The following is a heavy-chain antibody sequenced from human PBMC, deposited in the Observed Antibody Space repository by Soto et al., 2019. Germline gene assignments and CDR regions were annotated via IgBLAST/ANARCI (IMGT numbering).Heavy chain of an antibody. J-gene: IGHJ5*02. D-gene: IGHD1-7*01. CDR3: AKVPTGTPFQYNWFDP. V-gene: IGHV1-18*04. CDR1: GYTFTSYG. CDR2: ISAYNGNT. Sequence: QVQLVQSGAEVKKPGASVKVSCKASGYTFTSYGISWVRQAPGQGLEWMGWISAYNGNTNYAQKLQGRVTMTTDTSTSTAYMELRSLRSDDTAVYYCAKVPTGTPFQYNWFDPWGQGTLVTVSS.